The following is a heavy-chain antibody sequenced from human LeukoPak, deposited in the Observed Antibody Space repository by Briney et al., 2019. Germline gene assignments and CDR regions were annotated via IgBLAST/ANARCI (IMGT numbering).Heavy chain of an antibody. CDR2: MNPNSGNT. Sequence: ASVKVPCTASGYTFTSYDINWVRQATGQGLEWMGWMNPNSGNTGYAQKFQGRVTMTRNTSISTAYMELSSLRSEDTAVYYCARAPAFSSSGLFVVESAWFDPWGQGTLVTVSS. CDR1: GYTFTSYD. V-gene: IGHV1-8*01. CDR3: ARAPAFSSSGLFVVESAWFDP. D-gene: IGHD6-6*01. J-gene: IGHJ5*02.